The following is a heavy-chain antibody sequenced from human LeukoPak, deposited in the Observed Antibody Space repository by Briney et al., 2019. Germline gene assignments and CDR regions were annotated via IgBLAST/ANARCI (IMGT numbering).Heavy chain of an antibody. CDR3: ARVYYGSGSLYYYYYYMDV. CDR1: GFTVSSNY. V-gene: IGHV3-66*01. Sequence: GGSLRLSCAASGFTVSSNYMSWVRQAPGKGLEWVSVIYSAGRTYYADSVKGRFSISRDNSKNTLYLQMNSLRAEDTAVYYCARVYYGSGSLYYYYYYMDVWGKGTAVTISS. D-gene: IGHD3-10*01. J-gene: IGHJ6*03. CDR2: IYSAGRT.